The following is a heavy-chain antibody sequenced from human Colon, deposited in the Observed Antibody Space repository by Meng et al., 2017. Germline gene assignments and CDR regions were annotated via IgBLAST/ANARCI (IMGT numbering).Heavy chain of an antibody. V-gene: IGHV3-73*01. D-gene: IGHD3-22*01. CDR3: SKTTADGSSGYYDY. Sequence: GGSLRLSCAASGFTFSGSALHWVRQASGKGLEWVGRIRSKANSYATAYAASVEGRFTISRDESQHTAYLEMTSLKTEDTAVYYCSKTTADGSSGYYDYWGQGTQVTVSS. J-gene: IGHJ4*02. CDR2: IRSKANSYAT. CDR1: GFTFSGSA.